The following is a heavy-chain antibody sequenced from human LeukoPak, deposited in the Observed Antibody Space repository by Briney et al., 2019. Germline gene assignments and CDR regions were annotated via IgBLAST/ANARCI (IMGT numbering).Heavy chain of an antibody. CDR2: ISAYNGNT. CDR1: GYTFTSHG. D-gene: IGHD3-22*01. V-gene: IGHV1-18*01. J-gene: IGHJ4*02. Sequence: ASVKVSCKASGYTFTSHGISWVRQAPGQGLEWMGWISAYNGNTNYAQKLQGRVTMTTDTSTSTAYMELRSLRSDDTAVYYCARLAGDYYDSSGYYFIIDYWGQGTLVAVSS. CDR3: ARLAGDYYDSSGYYFIIDY.